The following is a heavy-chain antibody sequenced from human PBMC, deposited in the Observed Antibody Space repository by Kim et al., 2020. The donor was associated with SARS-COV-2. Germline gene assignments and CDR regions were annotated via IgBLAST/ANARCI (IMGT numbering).Heavy chain of an antibody. CDR2: IYTSGST. J-gene: IGHJ6*02. D-gene: IGHD6-19*01. CDR3: ARDYTRIAVAGHYYYYGMDV. CDR1: GGSISSYY. Sequence: SETLSLTCTVSGGSISSYYWSWIRQPAGKGLEWIGRIYTSGSTNYNPSLKSRVTMSVDTSKNQFSLKLSSVTAADTAVYYCARDYTRIAVAGHYYYYGMDVWGQGTTVTVSS. V-gene: IGHV4-4*07.